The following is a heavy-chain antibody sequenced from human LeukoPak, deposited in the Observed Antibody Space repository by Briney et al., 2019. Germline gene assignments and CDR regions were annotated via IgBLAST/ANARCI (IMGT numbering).Heavy chain of an antibody. V-gene: IGHV3-30*18. CDR2: ISYDGSNK. D-gene: IGHD3-22*01. J-gene: IGHJ6*02. Sequence: PGGSLRLSCAASGFTFSSYGMHWVRQAPGKGLEWVAVISYDGSNKYYADSVKGRFTISRDNSKNTLYLQMNSLRAEDTAVYYCAKDSSSGYYSRCYGMDVWGQGTTVTVSS. CDR3: AKDSSSGYYSRCYGMDV. CDR1: GFTFSSYG.